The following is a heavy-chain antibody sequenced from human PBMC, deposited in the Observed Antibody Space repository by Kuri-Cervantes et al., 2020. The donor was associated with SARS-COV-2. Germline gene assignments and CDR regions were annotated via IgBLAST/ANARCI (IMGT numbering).Heavy chain of an antibody. V-gene: IGHV3-30*18. J-gene: IGHJ4*02. CDR1: GFTFSSYG. CDR3: AKEERTAFDY. CDR2: ISYDGSNK. Sequence: GGSLRLSCAASGFTFSSYGMHWVRQAPGKGLEWVAVISYDGSNKYYADSVKGRFTIFRDNSKNTLYLQMNSLRAEDTAVYYCAKEERTAFDYWGQGTLVTVSS.